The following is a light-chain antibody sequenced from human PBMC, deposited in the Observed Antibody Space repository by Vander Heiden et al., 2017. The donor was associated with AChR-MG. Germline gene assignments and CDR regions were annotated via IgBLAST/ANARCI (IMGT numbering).Light chain of an antibody. CDR3: QQDGSSPAVT. Sequence: EIVLTQSPGTLSLSPGERATLSCRASQSVSTNYLAWYQQKPGQAPRLFIYGTSNRATGIPDRFSGSGSGTDFTLTISRREPEDFAVYYCQQDGSSPAVTFGQWARLEIK. CDR2: GTS. V-gene: IGKV3-20*01. CDR1: QSVSTNY. J-gene: IGKJ5*01.